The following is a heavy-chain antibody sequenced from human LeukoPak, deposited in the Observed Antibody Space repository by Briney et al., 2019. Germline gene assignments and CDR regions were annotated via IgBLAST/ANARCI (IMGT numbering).Heavy chain of an antibody. CDR3: ARGRYSAGDNWFDP. V-gene: IGHV4-59*01. CDR1: GGSFTSSY. Sequence: PSETLSLTCTVSGGSFTSSYWSWIRQSPGKGLEWIGYIHYTGSTNYNPSLKSRVTMLIDTSKNQFSLKLSSVTAADTAVYYCARGRYSAGDNWFDPWGQGTLVTVSS. J-gene: IGHJ5*02. D-gene: IGHD3-9*01. CDR2: IHYTGST.